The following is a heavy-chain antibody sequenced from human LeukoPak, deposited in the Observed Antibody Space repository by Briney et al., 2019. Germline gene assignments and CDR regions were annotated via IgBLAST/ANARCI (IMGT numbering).Heavy chain of an antibody. CDR3: ARDSRETYYYDSRWGADAFDI. CDR1: GYTFTSYY. D-gene: IGHD3-22*01. CDR2: INPSGGNT. J-gene: IGHJ3*02. Sequence: ASVKVSCKASGYTFTSYYMHWVRQAPGQGLEWMGIINPSGGNTSYAQKFQGRVTMTRDTSTSTVYMELSSLRSEDTAVYYCARDSRETYYYDSRWGADAFDIWGQGTMVTVSS. V-gene: IGHV1-46*01.